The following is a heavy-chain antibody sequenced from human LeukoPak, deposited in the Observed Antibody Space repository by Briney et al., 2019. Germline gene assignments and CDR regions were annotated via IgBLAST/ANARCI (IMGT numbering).Heavy chain of an antibody. CDR2: ISGSGGST. CDR3: AKDGPRGYCTNGVCYLFDY. Sequence: QPGGSLRLSCAASGFTFSSYAMSWVRQAPGKGLEWVSAISGSGGSTCYADSVKGRFTISRDNSKNTLYLQMNSLRAEDTAVYYCAKDGPRGYCTNGVCYLFDYWGQGTLVTVSS. J-gene: IGHJ4*02. V-gene: IGHV3-23*01. CDR1: GFTFSSYA. D-gene: IGHD2-8*01.